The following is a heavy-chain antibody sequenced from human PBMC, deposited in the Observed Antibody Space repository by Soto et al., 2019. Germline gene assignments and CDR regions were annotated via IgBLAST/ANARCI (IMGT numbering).Heavy chain of an antibody. J-gene: IGHJ4*02. CDR1: GYSFSTYW. V-gene: IGHV5-51*01. CDR3: ARQGTGGY. CDR2: IFPGDSET. Sequence: GESLKISCKGSGYSFSTYWIAWVRQVPGKGLEWMGIIFPGDSETRYSPSFQGQVTISADKSISTAYLQWTSLKSSDSAIYYCARQGTGGYWGQGTLVTVYS.